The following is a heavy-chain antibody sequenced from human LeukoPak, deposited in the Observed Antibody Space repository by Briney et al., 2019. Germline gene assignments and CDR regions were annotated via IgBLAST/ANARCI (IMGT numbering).Heavy chain of an antibody. CDR2: INPSGGST. CDR1: GYTFTSYY. D-gene: IGHD5-18*01. Sequence: ASVKVSCKASGYTFTSYYMHWVRQAPGQGLEWMGIINPSGGSTSYAQKFQGRVTMTRDTSASTVYTELSSLRSEDTAVYYCARVQGTAMVTGVIYYFDYWGQGTLVTVSS. CDR3: ARVQGTAMVTGVIYYFDY. J-gene: IGHJ4*02. V-gene: IGHV1-46*01.